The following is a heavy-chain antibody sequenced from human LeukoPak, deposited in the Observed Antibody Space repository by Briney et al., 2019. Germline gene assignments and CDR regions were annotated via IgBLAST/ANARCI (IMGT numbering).Heavy chain of an antibody. J-gene: IGHJ4*02. V-gene: IGHV3-53*01. CDR1: GFPGITYY. CDR3: ARESGYAVGDF. CDR2: IDRDFRT. Sequence: WRSLRLACAASGFPGITYYIKWFRQGPGEGLGWASVIDRDFRTYYADSVQGRFIISKDTSKNTLYLQMNNLRADDPAVYYCARESGYAVGDFWGQGTLVTVSS. D-gene: IGHD5-12*01.